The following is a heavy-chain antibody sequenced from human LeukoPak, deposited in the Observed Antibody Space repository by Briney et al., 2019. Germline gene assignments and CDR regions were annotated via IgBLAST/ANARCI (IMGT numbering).Heavy chain of an antibody. Sequence: KPSETLSLTCTVSGGSISSYYWSWIRQPPGKGLEWIGYIYYSGSTNYNPSLKSRVTISVDTSKNQLSLQLSSVTAADTAVYYCARVDPDSSSTLEVFDYWGQGTLVTVSS. J-gene: IGHJ4*02. CDR1: GGSISSYY. CDR3: ARVDPDSSSTLEVFDY. V-gene: IGHV4-59*01. CDR2: IYYSGST. D-gene: IGHD6-6*01.